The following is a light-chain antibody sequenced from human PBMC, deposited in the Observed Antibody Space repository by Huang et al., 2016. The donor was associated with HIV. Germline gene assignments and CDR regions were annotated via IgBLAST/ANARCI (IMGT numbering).Light chain of an antibody. Sequence: AIQMTQSPSSLSASVGDRVTITCRASQGIRNDVGWYQQKPGKAPKLLIYAASTLQSGVPSRFSGSGSGTDFTLTISSLQPEDFATYYCLQDYTYPLTFGPGTKVDIK. CDR3: LQDYTYPLT. CDR2: AAS. J-gene: IGKJ3*01. V-gene: IGKV1-6*01. CDR1: QGIRND.